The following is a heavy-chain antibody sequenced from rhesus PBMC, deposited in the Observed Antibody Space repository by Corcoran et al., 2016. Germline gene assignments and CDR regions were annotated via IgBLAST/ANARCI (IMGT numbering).Heavy chain of an antibody. CDR1: GGSISGGYG. D-gene: IGHD6-31*01. J-gene: IGHJ4*01. Sequence: QVQLQESGPGLVKPSETLSLTCAVSGGSISGGYGWSWIPQPPGKGLGWIGHIFGSIGSTYYNPSLKSRVTISRDTSKNQFSLKLSSVTAADTAVYYCARRPDSSGLDYWGQGVLVTVSS. CDR2: IFGSIGST. CDR3: ARRPDSSGLDY. V-gene: IGHV4S7*01.